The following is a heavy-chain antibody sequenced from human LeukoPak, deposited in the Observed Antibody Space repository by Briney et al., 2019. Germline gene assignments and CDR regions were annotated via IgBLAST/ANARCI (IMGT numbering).Heavy chain of an antibody. J-gene: IGHJ4*02. CDR1: GFTFSSYA. CDR3: ARDLQEISSFYFDY. V-gene: IGHV3-30*04. Sequence: GGSLRLSCAASGFTFSSYAMHWVRQAPGKGLEWVAVISYDGSNKYYADSVKGRFTISRDNSKNTLYLQMHSLSPEDTAVYFCARDLQEISSFYFDYWGQGSLVTVSS. D-gene: IGHD3-16*02. CDR2: ISYDGSNK.